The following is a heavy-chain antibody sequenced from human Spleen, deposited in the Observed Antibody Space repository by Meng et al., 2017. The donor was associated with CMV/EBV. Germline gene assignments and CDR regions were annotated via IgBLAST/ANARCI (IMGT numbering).Heavy chain of an antibody. CDR3: ARDYPERETFGVFIHYAMDV. V-gene: IGHV4-61*01. CDR2: IHYSGST. D-gene: IGHD3-3*01. CDR1: GGSVGTGSYY. Sequence: SETLSLTCTVSGGSVGTGSYYWSWIRHPPGKRLEWIGYIHYSGSTNYNPSLKSRVTISLDTSKNQFSLRLSSVTAADTAVYYCARDYPERETFGVFIHYAMDVWGQGTTVTVSS. J-gene: IGHJ6*02.